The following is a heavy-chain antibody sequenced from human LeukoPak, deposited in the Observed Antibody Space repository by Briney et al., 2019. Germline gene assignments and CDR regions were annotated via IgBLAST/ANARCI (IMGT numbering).Heavy chain of an antibody. CDR1: GYTFTSYG. V-gene: IGHV1-18*01. J-gene: IGHJ4*02. Sequence: ASVKVSCKASGYTFTSYGISWVRQAPGQGLEWMGWISAYNGNTNYAQKFQGRVTMTTDTSTSTAYNTAYMELRSLRSDDTAVYYCARDMSSSCREYWGQGTLVTVSS. CDR2: ISAYNGNT. CDR3: ARDMSSSCREY. D-gene: IGHD6-13*01.